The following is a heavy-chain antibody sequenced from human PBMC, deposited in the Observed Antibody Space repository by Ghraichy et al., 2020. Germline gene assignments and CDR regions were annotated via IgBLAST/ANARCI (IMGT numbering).Heavy chain of an antibody. CDR2: IYYSGST. D-gene: IGHD4-11*01. CDR1: GGSISSYY. CDR3: ARQVDYNNWFDP. V-gene: IGHV4-59*08. J-gene: IGHJ5*02. Sequence: SETLSLTCTVSGGSISSYYWSWIRQPPGKGLEWIGYIYYSGSTNYNPSLKSRVTISVDTSKNQFSLKLSSVTAADTAVYYCARQVDYNNWFDPWGQGTLVTVSS.